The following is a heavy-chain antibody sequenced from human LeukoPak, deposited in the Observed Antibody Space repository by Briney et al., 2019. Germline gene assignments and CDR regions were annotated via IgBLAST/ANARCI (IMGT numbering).Heavy chain of an antibody. CDR1: GFTFSTYA. CDR3: ARGNSVSYYYYGLDV. J-gene: IGHJ6*02. V-gene: IGHV3-30*04. D-gene: IGHD5/OR15-5a*01. CDR2: IAFDGSKK. Sequence: GGSLRLSCAASGFTFSTYAMHWVRQAPGKGLEWVSVIAFDGSKKYYADFVTGRFTISRDNSKNTLYLQMNSLRPEDTAVYYCARGNSVSYYYYGLDVWGQGTTVTVSS.